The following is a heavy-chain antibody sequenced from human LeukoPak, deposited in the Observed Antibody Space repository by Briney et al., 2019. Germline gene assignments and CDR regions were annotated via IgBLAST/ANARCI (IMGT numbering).Heavy chain of an antibody. Sequence: GGSLRLSCAASGFTFSSYSMNWVRQAPGKGLEWVSSISSSSSYIYYADSVKGRFTISRDNAKNSLYLQVNSLRAEDTAVYYCARKMGREFDYWGQGTLVTVSS. V-gene: IGHV3-21*01. CDR3: ARKMGREFDY. CDR2: ISSSSSYI. D-gene: IGHD5-24*01. CDR1: GFTFSSYS. J-gene: IGHJ4*02.